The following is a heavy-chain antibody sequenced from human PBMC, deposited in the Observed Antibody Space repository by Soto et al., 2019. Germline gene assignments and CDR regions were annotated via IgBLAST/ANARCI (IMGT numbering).Heavy chain of an antibody. D-gene: IGHD2-8*02. CDR1: GFSLSTRGVG. V-gene: IGHV2-5*02. Sequence: QITLKESGPTLVKPTQPLTLTCSFSGFSLSTRGVGVGCIRQHPEKALEWLALIFWDDDKRYSPSLKSRLTITKDTSKNQAVLTLTNSDPVDTATYYCARILTGTGGHFDCWGQGALVTVSS. CDR3: ARILTGTGGHFDC. CDR2: IFWDDDK. J-gene: IGHJ4*02.